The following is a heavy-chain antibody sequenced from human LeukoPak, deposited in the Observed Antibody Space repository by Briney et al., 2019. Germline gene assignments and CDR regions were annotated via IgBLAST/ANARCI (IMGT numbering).Heavy chain of an antibody. CDR3: ARDRVALRSQYYFDY. CDR2: IIPIFGTA. CDR1: GGTFSSYA. D-gene: IGHD2/OR15-2a*01. Sequence: SVKVSCKASGGTFSSYAISWVRQAPGQGLEWMGGIIPIFGTANYAQKFQGRVTITADESTSTAYMELSSLRPEDTAVYYCARDRVALRSQYYFDYWGQGTLVTVSS. J-gene: IGHJ4*02. V-gene: IGHV1-69*13.